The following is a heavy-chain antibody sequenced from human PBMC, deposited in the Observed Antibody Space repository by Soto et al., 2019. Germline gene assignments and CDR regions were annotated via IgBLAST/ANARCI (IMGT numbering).Heavy chain of an antibody. D-gene: IGHD3-9*01. CDR2: IYSTGST. Sequence: LETLSLTCSVSGGSVIRGGYYWSWIRKLPGRGLEWIGYIYSTGSTLYNPSLKSRVTISVDTSKNQFSLKLSSVTAADTAVYYCAREVAWRYFDWLPQGFDPWGQGTLVTVSS. CDR1: GGSVIRGGYY. V-gene: IGHV4-61*08. CDR3: AREVAWRYFDWLPQGFDP. J-gene: IGHJ5*02.